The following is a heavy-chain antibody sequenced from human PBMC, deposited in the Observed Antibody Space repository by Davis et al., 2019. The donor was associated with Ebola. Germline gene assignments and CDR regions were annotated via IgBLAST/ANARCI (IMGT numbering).Heavy chain of an antibody. V-gene: IGHV3-23*01. J-gene: IGHJ4*02. CDR3: VQGTTSCKA. CDR2: ISSDAATT. CDR1: EFAFSQNV. D-gene: IGHD2-2*01. Sequence: GESLKISCATSEFAFSQNVMNWVRQAPGRGLEWVAVISSDAATTFYADSVRGRFTIARDNSNNMLYLQMNSLTVEDTGVYYCVQGTTSCKAWGQGTLVTVSS.